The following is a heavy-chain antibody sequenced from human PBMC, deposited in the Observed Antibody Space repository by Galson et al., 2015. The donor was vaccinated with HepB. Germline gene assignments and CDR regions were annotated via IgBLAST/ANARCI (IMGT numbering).Heavy chain of an antibody. CDR3: AKGFAARPEDIVLMVYALNGAFDI. D-gene: IGHD2-8*01. CDR2: ISSSSSYI. CDR1: GFTFSSYS. Sequence: SLRLSCAASGFTFSSYSMNWVRQAPGKGLEWVSSISSSSSYIYYADSVKGRFTISRDNAKNSLYLQMNSLRAEDTALYYCAKGFAARPEDIVLMVYALNGAFDIWGQGTMVTVSS. J-gene: IGHJ3*02. V-gene: IGHV3-21*04.